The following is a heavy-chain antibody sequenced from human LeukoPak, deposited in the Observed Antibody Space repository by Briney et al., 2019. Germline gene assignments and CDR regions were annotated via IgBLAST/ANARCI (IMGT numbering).Heavy chain of an antibody. CDR1: GYTFTGYY. J-gene: IGHJ6*02. Sequence: GASVKVSCKASGYTFTGYYMHWVRQAPGQGLEWMGWINPNSGGTNYAQKFQGWVTMTRDTSISTAYMELSRLRSDDTAVYYCARETDYGDYPPYYYGMDVWGQGTTVTVSS. D-gene: IGHD4-17*01. CDR3: ARETDYGDYPPYYYGMDV. V-gene: IGHV1-2*04. CDR2: INPNSGGT.